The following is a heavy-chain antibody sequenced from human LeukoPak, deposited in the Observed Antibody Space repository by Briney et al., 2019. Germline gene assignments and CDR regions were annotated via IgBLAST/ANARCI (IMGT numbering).Heavy chain of an antibody. CDR2: IYTSGST. D-gene: IGHD3-22*01. CDR1: GGSISSYY. J-gene: IGHJ4*02. Sequence: SETLSLTCTVSGGSISSYYCSWIRQPAGKGLEWIGRIYTSGSTNYNPSLKSRVTMSVDTSKNQFSLKLSSVTAADTAVYYCARHGRGDYYDSSGYYYDWGQGTLVTVSS. V-gene: IGHV4-4*07. CDR3: ARHGRGDYYDSSGYYYD.